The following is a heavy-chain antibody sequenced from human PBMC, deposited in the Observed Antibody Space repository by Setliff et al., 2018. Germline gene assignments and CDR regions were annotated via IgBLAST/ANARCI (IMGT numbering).Heavy chain of an antibody. D-gene: IGHD3-22*01. J-gene: IGHJ4*02. CDR2: IYTTGST. CDR3: ARDDPNHYDVSGYSVGYFDY. V-gene: IGHV4-4*07. CDR1: GGTFTYYY. Sequence: SETLSLTCAASGGTFTYYYWTWIRQPAGKGLEWIGHIYTTGSTNYNPSLKSRVTMSVDTSMNQFSLKLSSVTAADTAVYFCARDDPNHYDVSGYSVGYFDYWGLGTPVTVSS.